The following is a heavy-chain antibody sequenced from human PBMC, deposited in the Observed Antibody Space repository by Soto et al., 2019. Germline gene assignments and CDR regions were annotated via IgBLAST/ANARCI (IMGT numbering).Heavy chain of an antibody. J-gene: IGHJ6*02. V-gene: IGHV4-31*03. CDR1: GGSISSGGYY. D-gene: IGHD5-12*01. Sequence: QVQLQESGPGLVKPSQTLSLTCTVSGGSISSGGYYWSWIRQHPGKGLEWIGYIYYSGSTYSNPSLKSRVTISVDTSKNQFSLKLSSVTAADTAVYYCARMRRVEMATISPLGYYYYGMDVWGQGTTVTVSS. CDR2: IYYSGST. CDR3: ARMRRVEMATISPLGYYYYGMDV.